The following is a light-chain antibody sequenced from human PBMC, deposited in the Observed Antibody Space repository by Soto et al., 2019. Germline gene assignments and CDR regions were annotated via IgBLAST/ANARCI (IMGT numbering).Light chain of an antibody. CDR1: QTIRVY. J-gene: IGKJ1*01. Sequence: DIQMTQFPSSLSASVGDRVTITCRSSQTIRVYLNWYQHRPGKAPTVLIYGATKLQSGVSPRFSAGVSGTEYTLTINNLQPEDIATYFCQQSYNSAWTFGQGTRV. CDR3: QQSYNSAWT. V-gene: IGKV1-39*01. CDR2: GAT.